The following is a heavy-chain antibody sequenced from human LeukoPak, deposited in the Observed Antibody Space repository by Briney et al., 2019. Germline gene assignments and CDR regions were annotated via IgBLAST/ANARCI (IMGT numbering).Heavy chain of an antibody. V-gene: IGHV1-2*02. Sequence: ASVKVSCKASGYTFTGYYMHWVRQAPGQGLEWMGWINPNSGGTNYAQKFQGRVTMTRDTSISTAYMELSRLRSDDTAVYYCARIVRGSSGLNWFDPWGQGTPVTVSS. CDR3: ARIVRGSSGLNWFDP. CDR2: INPNSGGT. D-gene: IGHD6-25*01. J-gene: IGHJ5*02. CDR1: GYTFTGYY.